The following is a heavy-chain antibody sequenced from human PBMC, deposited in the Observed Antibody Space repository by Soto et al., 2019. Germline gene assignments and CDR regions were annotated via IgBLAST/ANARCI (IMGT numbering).Heavy chain of an antibody. D-gene: IGHD6-19*01. CDR2: TIPMFDTT. V-gene: IGHV1-69*06. CDR3: ARDRSEAVTGASLQFDS. CDR1: GGTFINYA. Sequence: SVKVSCKAPGGTFINYAITWVRQAPGQGLEWMGRTIPMFDTTNYAQKFQGRVTITADKSTSTAYMELSSLTSEDTSIYYCARDRSEAVTGASLQFDSWGQGTLVTVSS. J-gene: IGHJ4*02.